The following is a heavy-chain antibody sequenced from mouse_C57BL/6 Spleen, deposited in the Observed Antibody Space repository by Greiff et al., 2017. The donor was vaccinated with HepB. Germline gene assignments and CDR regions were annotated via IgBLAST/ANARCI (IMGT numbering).Heavy chain of an antibody. D-gene: IGHD1-1*01. V-gene: IGHV14-1*01. CDR3: TTFCYAVGPWFAY. J-gene: IGHJ3*01. Sequence: EVQLQQSGAELVRPGASVKLSCTASGFNIKDYYMHWVKQRPEQGLEWIGRIDPEDGDTEYAPKFQGKATMTADTSSNTAYLQLSSLTSADTAVYYCTTFCYAVGPWFAYWGQGTLVTVSA. CDR1: GFNIKDYY. CDR2: IDPEDGDT.